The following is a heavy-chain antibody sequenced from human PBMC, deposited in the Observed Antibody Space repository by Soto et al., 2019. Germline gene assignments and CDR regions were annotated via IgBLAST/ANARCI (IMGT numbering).Heavy chain of an antibody. CDR2: IYYSGST. D-gene: IGHD5-12*01. Sequence: PSETLSLTCTVSGGSISSGGYYCSWIRQHPGKGLEWIGYIYYSGSTYYNPSLKSRVTISVDTSKNQFSLKLSSVTAADTAVYYCARFLGDGYNWDYFDYWGQGTLVTVSS. CDR1: GGSISSGGYY. CDR3: ARFLGDGYNWDYFDY. J-gene: IGHJ4*02. V-gene: IGHV4-31*03.